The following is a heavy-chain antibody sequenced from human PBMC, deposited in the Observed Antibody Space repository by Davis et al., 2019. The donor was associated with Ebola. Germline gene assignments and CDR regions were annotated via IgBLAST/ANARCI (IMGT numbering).Heavy chain of an antibody. CDR2: IYHSGST. V-gene: IGHV4-30-2*01. Sequence: SETLSLTCAVSGGSISSGGYSWSWIRQPPGKGLEWIGYIYHSGSTNYNPSLKSRVTISVDTSKNQFSLKLSSVTAADTAVYYCARVKSYYYYYGMDVWGQGTTVTVSS. J-gene: IGHJ6*02. CDR3: ARVKSYYYYYGMDV. CDR1: GGSISSGGYS.